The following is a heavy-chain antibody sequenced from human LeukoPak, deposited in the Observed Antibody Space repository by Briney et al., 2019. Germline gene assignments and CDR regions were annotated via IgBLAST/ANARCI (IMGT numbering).Heavy chain of an antibody. CDR2: ITGSGGTT. D-gene: IGHD2-2*01. Sequence: GGSLRLSCAASGFTFSNYVLIWVRQAPGRGLEGVSAITGSGGTTNYADSVKGRFTISRDNSRNTLYLQMNSLRAEDAAVYYCAKDREVSAARVYDSWGQGTLVTVSS. J-gene: IGHJ4*02. CDR1: GFTFSNYV. CDR3: AKDREVSAARVYDS. V-gene: IGHV3-23*01.